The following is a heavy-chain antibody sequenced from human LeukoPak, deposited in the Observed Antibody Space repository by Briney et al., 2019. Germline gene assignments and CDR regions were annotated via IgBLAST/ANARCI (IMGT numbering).Heavy chain of an antibody. Sequence: SETVSLTCAVYGGSFSGYYWSWIRQPPGKGLEWIGEINDSGSTNYNPSLKSRVTISVDTSKNQFSLKLSSVTAADTAVYYCARVGYYGSGSYYNVKDAFDIWGQGTMVTVSS. J-gene: IGHJ3*02. V-gene: IGHV4-34*01. CDR3: ARVGYYGSGSYYNVKDAFDI. CDR2: INDSGST. CDR1: GGSFSGYY. D-gene: IGHD3-10*01.